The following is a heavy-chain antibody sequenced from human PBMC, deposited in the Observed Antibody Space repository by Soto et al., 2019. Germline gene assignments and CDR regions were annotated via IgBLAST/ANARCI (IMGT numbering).Heavy chain of an antibody. CDR3: ARTRIAVAGNNWFDP. D-gene: IGHD6-19*01. J-gene: IGHJ5*02. Sequence: QVQLVESGGGVVQPGRSLRLSCAASGFTFSSYGMHWVRQAPGKGLEWVAVIWYDGSNKYYADSVKGRFTISRDNSKNTLYLQMNSLRAEDTAVYYCARTRIAVAGNNWFDPWGQGTLVTVSS. V-gene: IGHV3-33*01. CDR2: IWYDGSNK. CDR1: GFTFSSYG.